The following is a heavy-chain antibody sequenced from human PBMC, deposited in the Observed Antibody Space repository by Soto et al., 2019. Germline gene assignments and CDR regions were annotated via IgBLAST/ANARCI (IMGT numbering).Heavy chain of an antibody. V-gene: IGHV3-7*01. Sequence: GGSLRLSCAASPFTFSNYWMSWVRQAPGKGLEWVANIKQDGSEKYYVDSVKGRFTISRDNAKNSLYLQMNSLRAEDTAVYYSAREPNSIGYWGQGTLVTVSS. J-gene: IGHJ4*02. CDR3: AREPNSIGY. CDR2: IKQDGSEK. D-gene: IGHD2-15*01. CDR1: PFTFSNYW.